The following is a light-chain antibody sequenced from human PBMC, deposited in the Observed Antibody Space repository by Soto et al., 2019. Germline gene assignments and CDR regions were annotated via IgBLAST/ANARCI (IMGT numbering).Light chain of an antibody. CDR1: QSVSSN. CDR3: RQYNSRPPGGT. V-gene: IGKV3-15*01. J-gene: IGKJ1*01. CDR2: GAS. Sequence: EIVMTQSPATLSVSPGERATLSCRASQSVSSNLAWYQQKPGQAPRLLIYGASTRATGIPARFSGSGSGTDYILTIISRQSEDFAVYYCRQYNSRPPGGTFGQGTKVEIK.